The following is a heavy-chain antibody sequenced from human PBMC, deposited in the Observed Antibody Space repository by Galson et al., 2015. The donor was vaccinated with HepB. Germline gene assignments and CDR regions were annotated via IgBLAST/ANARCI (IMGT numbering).Heavy chain of an antibody. D-gene: IGHD6-19*01. J-gene: IGHJ4*02. CDR1: GYTFTSFW. CDR2: IYPGDSDT. V-gene: IGHV5-51*01. CDR3: ARRPLGGGLDNFDY. Sequence: QSGAEVKKPGESLKISCKGSGYTFTSFWIGWVRQMPGKGLEWMGNIYPGDSDTTYSPTFQGQVTISVDKSINTAYLQWSSLKASDTAMYYCARRPLGGGLDNFDYWGQGTLVTVSS.